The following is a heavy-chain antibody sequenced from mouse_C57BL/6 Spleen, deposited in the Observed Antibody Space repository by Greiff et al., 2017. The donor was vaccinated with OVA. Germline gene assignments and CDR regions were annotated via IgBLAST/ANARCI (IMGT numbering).Heavy chain of an antibody. CDR1: GYTFTSYW. D-gene: IGHD1-1*01. Sequence: QVQLQQPGAELVMPGASVKLSCKASGYTFTSYWMHWVKQRPGQGLEWIGEIDPSDSYTNYNQKFKGKSTLTVDKSSSTAYMQLSSLTSEDSAVYYCARSITTVVAKEDFDYWGQGTTLTVSS. J-gene: IGHJ2*01. CDR3: ARSITTVVAKEDFDY. CDR2: IDPSDSYT. V-gene: IGHV1-69*01.